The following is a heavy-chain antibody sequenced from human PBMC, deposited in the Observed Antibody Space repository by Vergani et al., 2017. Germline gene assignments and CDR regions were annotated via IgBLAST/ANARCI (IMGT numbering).Heavy chain of an antibody. CDR2: MDYNGRA. CDR3: ARHDSGHYDASYYGLDV. Sequence: QLQLPESGPGLVKPSGTLSLTCSVTGGSFFNSRYYWGWIRQPPGKGLEWIGNMDYNGRAYYTPSLSRRVAISIDTSKNQFSLKVSAVHAADSAVYYCARHDSGHYDASYYGLDVWGQGTTVTVSS. CDR1: GGSFFNSRYY. D-gene: IGHD3-16*01. J-gene: IGHJ6*02. V-gene: IGHV4-39*01.